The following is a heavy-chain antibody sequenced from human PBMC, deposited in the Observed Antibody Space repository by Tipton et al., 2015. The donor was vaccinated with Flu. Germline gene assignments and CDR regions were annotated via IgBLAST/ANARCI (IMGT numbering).Heavy chain of an antibody. CDR2: IYTSGST. V-gene: IGHV4-61*02. Sequence: TLSLTCTVSGASISTGDYYWSWIRQPAGKGLGWIGRIYTSGSTNYNPSLKSRVTLSVDTSKNQFYLKLSSVTAADTAVYYCAAVGDTGASPGDFWGRGTLVTVSS. J-gene: IGHJ4*02. D-gene: IGHD5-18*01. CDR1: GASISTGDYY. CDR3: AAVGDTGASPGDF.